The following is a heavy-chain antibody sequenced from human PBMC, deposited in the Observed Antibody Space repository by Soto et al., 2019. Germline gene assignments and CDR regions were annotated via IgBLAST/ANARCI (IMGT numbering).Heavy chain of an antibody. CDR2: IYYSGST. Sequence: SETLSLTCTVSGGSISSYYWSWIRQPPGKGLEWIGYIYYSGSTNYNPSLKSRVTISVDTSKNQFSLKLSSVTAADTAVYYCARTSVTVSGYDFNYWGQGTLVTVSS. V-gene: IGHV4-59*01. D-gene: IGHD5-12*01. CDR1: GGSISSYY. CDR3: ARTSVTVSGYDFNY. J-gene: IGHJ4*02.